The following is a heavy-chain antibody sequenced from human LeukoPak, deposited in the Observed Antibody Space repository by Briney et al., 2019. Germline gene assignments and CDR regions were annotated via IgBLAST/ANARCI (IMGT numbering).Heavy chain of an antibody. CDR3: ARGRGYCSSTSCYAGCYYYYYMDV. J-gene: IGHJ6*03. V-gene: IGHV4-34*01. D-gene: IGHD2-2*01. CDR2: INHSGST. Sequence: PSETLSLTCAVYGGFFSGYYWSWIRQPPGKGLEWIGEINHSGSTNYNPSLKSRVTISVDTSKNQFSLKLSSVTAADTAVYYCARGRGYCSSTSCYAGCYYYYYMDVWGKGTTVTVSS. CDR1: GGFFSGYY.